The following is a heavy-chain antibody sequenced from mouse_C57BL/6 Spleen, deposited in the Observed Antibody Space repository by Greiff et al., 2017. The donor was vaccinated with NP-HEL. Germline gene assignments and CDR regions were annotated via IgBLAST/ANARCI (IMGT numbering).Heavy chain of an antibody. CDR2: ISGGGGNT. CDR1: GFTFSSYT. Sequence: EVKLVESGGGLVKPGGSLKLSCAASGFTFSSYTMSWVRQTPEKRLEWVATISGGGGNTYYPDSVKGRFTISRDNAKNTLYLQMSSLRSEDTALYYCARHKLGRWYFDVWGTGTTVTVSS. V-gene: IGHV5-9*01. CDR3: ARHKLGRWYFDV. J-gene: IGHJ1*03. D-gene: IGHD4-1*01.